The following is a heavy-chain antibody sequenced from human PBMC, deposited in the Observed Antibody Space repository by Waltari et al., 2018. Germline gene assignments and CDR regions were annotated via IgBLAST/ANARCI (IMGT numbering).Heavy chain of an antibody. CDR2: VYVTGNT. V-gene: IGHV3-53*03. CDR1: VNSNY. J-gene: IGHJ3*01. Sequence: VNSNYINWVRQSPGKGLEWVSVVYVTGNTDYADSVKGRFTTSRDNSKNTVYLQMDSLRVEDTAMYYCARRLVVAGTLDVFDLWGQGTRVIVSS. D-gene: IGHD2-15*01. CDR3: ARRLVVAGTLDVFDL.